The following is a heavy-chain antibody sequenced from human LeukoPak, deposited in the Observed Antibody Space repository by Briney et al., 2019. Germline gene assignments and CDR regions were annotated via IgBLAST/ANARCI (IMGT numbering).Heavy chain of an antibody. CDR3: ARDYYDILTGYPTNFDY. V-gene: IGHV3-21*01. Sequence: GGSLRLSCAASGFTFSSYSMNWVRQAQGKGLEWVSSISSSSSYIYYADSVKGRFTISRDNAKNPLYLQMNSLRAEDTAVYYCARDYYDILTGYPTNFDYWGQGTLVTVSS. D-gene: IGHD3-9*01. CDR1: GFTFSSYS. CDR2: ISSSSSYI. J-gene: IGHJ4*02.